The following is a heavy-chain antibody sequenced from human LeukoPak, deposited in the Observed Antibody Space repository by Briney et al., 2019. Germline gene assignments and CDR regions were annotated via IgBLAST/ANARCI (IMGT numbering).Heavy chain of an antibody. Sequence: APVKVSCKASGYTFTSYYMHWVRQAPGQGLEWMGIINPSGGSTSYAQKFQGRVTMTRDMSTSTVYMELSSLRSEDTAVYYCARANTAMASFDYWGQGTLVTVSS. D-gene: IGHD5-18*01. V-gene: IGHV1-46*01. CDR1: GYTFTSYY. CDR3: ARANTAMASFDY. CDR2: INPSGGST. J-gene: IGHJ4*02.